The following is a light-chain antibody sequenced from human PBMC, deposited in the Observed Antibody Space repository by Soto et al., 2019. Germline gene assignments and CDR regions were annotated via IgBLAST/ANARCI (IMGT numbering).Light chain of an antibody. CDR3: QQYNSYPLT. CDR2: DAS. CDR1: QSISSW. J-gene: IGKJ4*01. Sequence: DIQMTQSPSTLSASVGDRVTITCRASQSISSWLAWYQQKPGKAPKLLIYDASSLECGVPSRFSGSGSGTEFTLTISSLQPDDFATYYCQQYNSYPLTFGGGSKVDIK. V-gene: IGKV1-5*01.